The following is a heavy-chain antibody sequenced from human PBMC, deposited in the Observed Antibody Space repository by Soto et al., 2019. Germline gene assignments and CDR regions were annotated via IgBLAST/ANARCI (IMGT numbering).Heavy chain of an antibody. CDR2: IYYSGST. J-gene: IGHJ4*02. CDR1: GGSISSSSYY. V-gene: IGHV4-39*01. Sequence: SETLSLTCTVSGGSISSSSYYWGWIRQPPGKGLEWIGSIYYSGSTYYNPSLKSRVTISVDTSKNQFSLKLSSVTAADTAVYYCASTSFHIAAAGSTPFDYWGQGTLVTVSS. D-gene: IGHD6-13*01. CDR3: ASTSFHIAAAGSTPFDY.